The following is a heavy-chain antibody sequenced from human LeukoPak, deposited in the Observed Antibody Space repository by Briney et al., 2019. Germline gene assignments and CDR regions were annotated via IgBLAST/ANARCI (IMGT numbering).Heavy chain of an antibody. CDR2: IYPGDSDT. CDR1: GYSFTSYW. V-gene: IGHV5-51*01. J-gene: IGHJ6*03. CDR3: ARVFTDPSYYYYMDV. D-gene: IGHD4-11*01. Sequence: GESLKISCKGSGYSFTSYWSGWVRQMPGKGLEWMGIIYPGDSDTRYSPSFQGQVTISADKSISTAYLQWSSLKASDTAMYYCARVFTDPSYYYYMDVWGKGTTVTVSS.